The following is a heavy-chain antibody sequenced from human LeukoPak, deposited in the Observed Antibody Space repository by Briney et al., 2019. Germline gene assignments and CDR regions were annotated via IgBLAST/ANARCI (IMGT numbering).Heavy chain of an antibody. CDR3: ARETRTIDY. V-gene: IGHV3-53*01. J-gene: IGHJ4*02. CDR1: GFTFSSYA. CDR2: IYSGGST. D-gene: IGHD2-8*01. Sequence: GRSLRLSCAASGFTFSSYAMHWVRQAPGKGLEWVSVIYSGGSTYYADSVKGRFTISRDNSKNTLYLQMNSLRAEDTAVYYCARETRTIDYWGQGTLVTVSS.